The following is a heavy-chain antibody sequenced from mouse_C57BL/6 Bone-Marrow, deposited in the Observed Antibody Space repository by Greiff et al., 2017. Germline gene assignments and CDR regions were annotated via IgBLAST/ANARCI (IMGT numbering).Heavy chain of an antibody. CDR1: GFTFSDYG. CDR2: ISSGSSTI. J-gene: IGHJ3*01. Sequence: EVKLQESGGGLVKPGGSLKLSCAASGFTFSDYGMHWVRQAPEKGLEWVAYISSGSSTIYYADTVKGRFTITRDNAKNTLFLQMTSLRSEDTAMSYCARGGNYLFAYWGQGTLVTVSA. D-gene: IGHD2-1*01. V-gene: IGHV5-17*01. CDR3: ARGGNYLFAY.